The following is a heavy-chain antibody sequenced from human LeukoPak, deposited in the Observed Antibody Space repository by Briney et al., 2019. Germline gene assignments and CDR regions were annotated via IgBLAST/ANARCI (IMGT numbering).Heavy chain of an antibody. CDR1: GGSISSGDYY. V-gene: IGHV4-39*01. J-gene: IGHJ3*02. CDR2: IYYSGST. Sequence: PSQTLSLTCTVSGGSISSGDYYWSWIRQPPGKGLEWIGSIYYSGSTYYNPSLKSRVTISVDTSKNQFSLKLSSVTAADTAVYYCARQGHYYDSSGYRDAFDIWGQGTMVTVSS. D-gene: IGHD3-22*01. CDR3: ARQGHYYDSSGYRDAFDI.